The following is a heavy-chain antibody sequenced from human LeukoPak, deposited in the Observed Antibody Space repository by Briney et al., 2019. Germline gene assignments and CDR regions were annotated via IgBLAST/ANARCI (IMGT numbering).Heavy chain of an antibody. CDR3: ARGSGIHAWNLQH. D-gene: IGHD1-1*01. CDR1: GGSISSHY. J-gene: IGHJ1*01. CDR2: IYYSGST. Sequence: SETLSLTCTVSGGSISSHYWSWIRQPPGKGLEWIGYIYYSGSTNYNPSLKSRVTISVDTSKNQFSLKLSSVTAADTAVYYCARGSGIHAWNLQHWGQGILVTVSS. V-gene: IGHV4-59*11.